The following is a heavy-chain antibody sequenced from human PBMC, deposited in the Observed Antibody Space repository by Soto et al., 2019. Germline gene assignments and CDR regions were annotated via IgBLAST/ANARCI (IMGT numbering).Heavy chain of an antibody. CDR2: ISSSGSTI. CDR1: GFSFSDYY. V-gene: IGHV3-11*01. CDR3: ARPQRGYDFWSGSSDAFDI. J-gene: IGHJ3*02. Sequence: GGSLRLSCAASGFSFSDYYVSWIRQAPGKGLEWVSYISSSGSTIYYAESVKGRFTISRDNAKNSLYLQMNSLRAEDTAVYYCARPQRGYDFWSGSSDAFDIWGQGTMVTVSS. D-gene: IGHD3-3*01.